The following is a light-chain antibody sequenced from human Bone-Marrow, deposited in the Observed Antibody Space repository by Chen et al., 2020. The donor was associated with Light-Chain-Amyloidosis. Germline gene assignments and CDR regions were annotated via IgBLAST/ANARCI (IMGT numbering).Light chain of an antibody. CDR1: DLPTKY. J-gene: IGLJ2*01. CDR3: QSADSSGTYEVI. CDR2: RDT. V-gene: IGLV3-25*03. Sequence: ELTQPPSVSVSPGQTARITCSGDDLPTKYAYWYQQKPGQAPVLVIHRDTERPSGISERFSGSSSRTTATLTISGVQAEDEADYHCQSADSSGTYEVIFGGGTKLTVL.